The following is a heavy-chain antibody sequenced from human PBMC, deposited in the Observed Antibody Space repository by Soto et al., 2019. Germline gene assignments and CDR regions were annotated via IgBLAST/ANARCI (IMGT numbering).Heavy chain of an antibody. V-gene: IGHV3-30*18. D-gene: IGHD3-22*01. CDR2: ISYDGRTE. J-gene: IGHJ4*02. CDR1: GFSFGDYG. Sequence: SLRLSCAASGFSFGDYGMHWVRQTPGKGLEWLAVISYDGRTEYYTDSVKGRFTISRDNFENTLFLQMNSLRVEDTALYYCAKSEDDSSAYVGYFDYWGQGTQVTVSS. CDR3: AKSEDDSSAYVGYFDY.